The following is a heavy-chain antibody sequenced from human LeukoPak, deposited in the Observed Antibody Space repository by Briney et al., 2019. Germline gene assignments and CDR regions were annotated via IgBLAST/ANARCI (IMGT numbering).Heavy chain of an antibody. V-gene: IGHV4-38-2*01. CDR1: GYSISRGYY. Sequence: SETLSLTCGVSGYSISRGYYWAWIRQPPGKGLGWIGTIYHIGSTYYNPSLESRVTISVDKSKNEFSLNLNSVTAADTAVYYCARAGWIITSGIDYWGQGALVTVSS. CDR2: IYHIGST. CDR3: ARAGWIITSGIDY. J-gene: IGHJ4*02. D-gene: IGHD1-20*01.